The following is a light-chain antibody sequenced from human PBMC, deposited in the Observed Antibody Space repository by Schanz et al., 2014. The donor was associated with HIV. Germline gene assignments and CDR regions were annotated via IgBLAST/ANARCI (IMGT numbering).Light chain of an antibody. CDR1: SSNMGTGFD. J-gene: IGLJ2*01. Sequence: QSALTQPASVSGSPGQSITISCTGSSSNMGTGFDVHWYQLLPGTAPKVLIFANTHRPSGVPDRFSGSKSGTSASLAISGLQSEDEADYYCAAWDDSLNGPVFGGGTKLTVL. CDR3: AAWDDSLNGPV. CDR2: ANT. V-gene: IGLV1-40*01.